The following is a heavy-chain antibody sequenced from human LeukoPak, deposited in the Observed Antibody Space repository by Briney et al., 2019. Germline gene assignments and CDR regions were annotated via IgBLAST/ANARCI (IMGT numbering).Heavy chain of an antibody. CDR2: IYYSGST. CDR1: GGSISSYY. Sequence: PSETLSLTCTVSGGSISSYYWSWIRQPPGKGLEWIGYIYYSGSTNYNPSLKSRVTISVDTPKNQFSLKLSSVTAADTAVYYCARVYCSGGSCYGYFDYWGQGTLVTVSS. J-gene: IGHJ4*02. CDR3: ARVYCSGGSCYGYFDY. V-gene: IGHV4-59*01. D-gene: IGHD2-15*01.